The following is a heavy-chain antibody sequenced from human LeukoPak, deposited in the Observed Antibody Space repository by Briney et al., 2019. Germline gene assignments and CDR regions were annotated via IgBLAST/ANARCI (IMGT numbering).Heavy chain of an antibody. V-gene: IGHV4-59*08. CDR1: GDSISSDY. Sequence: SETLSLTCNVSGDSISSDYWSCIRQPPGKGLEWIGYINYSGRSSYNPALKSRVTISVDTSSNQVSLKLRSVTAADTAVYYCARLDCSADACYNYWGLGSLFTVSS. CDR2: INYSGRS. CDR3: ARLDCSADACYNY. J-gene: IGHJ4*02. D-gene: IGHD2-15*01.